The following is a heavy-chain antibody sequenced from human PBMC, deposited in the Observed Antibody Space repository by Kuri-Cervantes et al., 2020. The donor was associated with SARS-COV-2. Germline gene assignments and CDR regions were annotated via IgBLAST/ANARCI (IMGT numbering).Heavy chain of an antibody. J-gene: IGHJ6*03. CDR3: ARAPRDCRSTRCYIYSDSYMDV. CDR1: GYIFTGYY. V-gene: IGHV1-2*02. D-gene: IGHD2-2*02. CDR2: INPYSGDT. Sequence: ASVKVSCKASGYIFTGYYMQWVRQAPGQGLEWVGWINPYSGDTNYAQKFQGRVTMTRDTSISTAYMELSRLRSDDTAVYYCARAPRDCRSTRCYIYSDSYMDVWGKGTTVTVSS.